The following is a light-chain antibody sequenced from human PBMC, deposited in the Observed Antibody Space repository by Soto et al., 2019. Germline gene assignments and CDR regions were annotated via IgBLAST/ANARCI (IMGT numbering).Light chain of an antibody. J-gene: IGKJ1*01. Sequence: IQMTQSPSSLSASVGDRVTITCRTTQNIRNYLNWYQQKPGKAPKLLIYAASGLQSGVPSRFSASGSGTDFTLTISYLQPEDFADYYCQQTYSVPATFGQGTKVE. CDR3: QQTYSVPAT. CDR2: AAS. V-gene: IGKV1-39*01. CDR1: QNIRNY.